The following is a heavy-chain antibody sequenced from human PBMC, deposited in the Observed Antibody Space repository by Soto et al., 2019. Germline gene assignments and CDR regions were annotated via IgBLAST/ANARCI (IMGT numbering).Heavy chain of an antibody. J-gene: IGHJ6*02. CDR2: IIPVFGTT. Sequence: QVQLVQSGAEVKKPGSSVKVFCKASVGTFSNYTISWVRQAPGQGLEWMGGIIPVFGTTDYAQKFQGRVTITAVGSTSTAYKTPSGLKSESTAAYYCARSSPYIVGRKRTGNQDYDGMNVVGQCTTVTTSS. CDR1: VGTFSNYT. D-gene: IGHD2-8*02. CDR3: ARSSPYIVGRKRTGNQDYDGMNV. V-gene: IGHV1-69*01.